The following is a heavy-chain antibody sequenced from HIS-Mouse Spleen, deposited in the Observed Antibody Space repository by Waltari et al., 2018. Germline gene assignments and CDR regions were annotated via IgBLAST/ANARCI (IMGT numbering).Heavy chain of an antibody. CDR3: ARGVAELAAFDI. J-gene: IGHJ3*02. CDR1: GGTFSSYA. V-gene: IGHV1-69*04. CDR2: IIPILGIA. Sequence: QVQLVQSGAEVKKPGSSVKVSCKASGGTFSSYAISWVRQAPGPGLEWMGRIIPILGIANYAQKFQGRVTITADKSTSTAYMELSSLRSEDTAVYYCARGVAELAAFDIWGQGTMVTVSS. D-gene: IGHD2-15*01.